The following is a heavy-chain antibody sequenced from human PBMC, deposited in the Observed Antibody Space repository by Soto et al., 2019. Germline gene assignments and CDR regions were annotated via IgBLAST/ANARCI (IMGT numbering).Heavy chain of an antibody. Sequence: SVKVSCKASGCTLSSYAISCVRQAPGQVLEWMGGIIPIFGTANYAQKFQGRVTITVDKSTSTAYMELSSLRSEDTAVYYCAREYCSSTSCYKYYYGMDVWGQGTTVTVSS. V-gene: IGHV1-69*06. J-gene: IGHJ6*02. CDR2: IIPIFGTA. CDR3: AREYCSSTSCYKYYYGMDV. D-gene: IGHD2-2*02. CDR1: GCTLSSYA.